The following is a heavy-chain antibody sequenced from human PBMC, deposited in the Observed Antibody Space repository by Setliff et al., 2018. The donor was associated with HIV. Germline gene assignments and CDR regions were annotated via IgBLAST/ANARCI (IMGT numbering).Heavy chain of an antibody. J-gene: IGHJ5*02. CDR2: LYNSGTT. D-gene: IGHD3-10*01. V-gene: IGHV4-4*07. Sequence: SETLSLTCTISVGAFSSYYWSWIRQPAGRGLEWIGRLYNSGTTNYNPSLKSRVTMSVDTSKNQFSLKLTPVTAADTAVYYCARDRHSSGLGSCGPWGPGILVTVSS. CDR3: ARDRHSSGLGSCGP. CDR1: VGAFSSYY.